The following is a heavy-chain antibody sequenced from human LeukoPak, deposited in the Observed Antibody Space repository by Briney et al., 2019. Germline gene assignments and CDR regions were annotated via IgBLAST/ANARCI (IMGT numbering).Heavy chain of an antibody. CDR2: ISGSGGST. D-gene: IGHD3-22*01. Sequence: GGSLRLSCAASGFTFSSYAMSWVRQAPGKGLEWVSAISGSGGSTYYAGSVKGRFTISRDNSKNTLYLQMNSLRAEDTAVYYCAKDDYYDSSGYYEWGQGTLVTVSS. CDR1: GFTFSSYA. J-gene: IGHJ4*02. V-gene: IGHV3-23*01. CDR3: AKDDYYDSSGYYE.